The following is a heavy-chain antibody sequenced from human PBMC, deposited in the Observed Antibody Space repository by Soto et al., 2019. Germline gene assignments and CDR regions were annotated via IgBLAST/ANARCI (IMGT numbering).Heavy chain of an antibody. V-gene: IGHV3-73*01. Sequence: EVQLVESGGGLVQPGGSLKLSCAASGFTFSGSAMHWVRQASGKGLEWVGRIRSKANSYATAYAASVKGRFTISRDDSKNTAYLQMNSLKTEDTAVYYCTRRGMAVAGMGYWGQGTLVTVSS. J-gene: IGHJ4*02. D-gene: IGHD6-19*01. CDR3: TRRGMAVAGMGY. CDR1: GFTFSGSA. CDR2: IRSKANSYAT.